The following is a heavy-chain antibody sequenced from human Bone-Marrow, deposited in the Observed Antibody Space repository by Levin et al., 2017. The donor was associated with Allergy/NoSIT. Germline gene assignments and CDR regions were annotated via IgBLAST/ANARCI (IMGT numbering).Heavy chain of an antibody. CDR1: GFTFSSYS. CDR2: ISSSSSYI. J-gene: IGHJ4*02. V-gene: IGHV3-21*01. Sequence: KAGGSLRLSCVASGFTFSSYSMKWVRQAPGKGLEWVSSISSSSSYIGYADSVKGRFTISRDDAKNSLYLQMNSLRAEDSAVYYCASSWFWAVAATVPPICWGQGVLVTVS. CDR3: ASSWFWAVAATVPPIC. D-gene: IGHD6-19*01.